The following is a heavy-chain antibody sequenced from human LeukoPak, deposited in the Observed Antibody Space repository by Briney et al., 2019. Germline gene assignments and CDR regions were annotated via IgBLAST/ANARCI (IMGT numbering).Heavy chain of an antibody. J-gene: IGHJ5*02. Sequence: PGGSLRLSCAASGFTFSSYSMNWVRQAPGKGLEWVSSISSSSSYIYYADSVKGRFTISRDNAKNSLYLQMNSLRAEDTAVYYCASIAAAGTGREKNWFDPWGQGTLVTVSS. CDR3: ASIAAAGTGREKNWFDP. V-gene: IGHV3-21*01. CDR1: GFTFSSYS. D-gene: IGHD6-13*01. CDR2: ISSSSSYI.